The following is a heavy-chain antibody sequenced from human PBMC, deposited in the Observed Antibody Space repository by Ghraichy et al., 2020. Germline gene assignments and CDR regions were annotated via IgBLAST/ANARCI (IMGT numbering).Heavy chain of an antibody. Sequence: SCAASGFTFSSYSMNWVRQAPGKGLEWVSSISSSSSYIYYADSVKGRFTISRDNAKNSLYLQMNSLRAEDTAVYYCARDRPTVVTPVAFDIWGQGTMVTVSS. D-gene: IGHD4-23*01. V-gene: IGHV3-21*01. CDR3: ARDRPTVVTPVAFDI. CDR2: ISSSSSYI. J-gene: IGHJ3*02. CDR1: GFTFSSYS.